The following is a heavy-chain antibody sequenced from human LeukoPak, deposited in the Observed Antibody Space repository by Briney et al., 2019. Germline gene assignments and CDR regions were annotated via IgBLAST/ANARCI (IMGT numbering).Heavy chain of an antibody. CDR1: GFTFSRNW. CDR2: VNGDGSTT. V-gene: IGHV3-74*01. J-gene: IGHJ4*02. CDR3: ARDPYNWNSNYFDY. D-gene: IGHD1-1*01. Sequence: GGSLRLSCAASGFTFSRNWMHWVRQAPGKGLVWVSRVNGDGSTTKYADSVKGRFTISRDNANNILYLQMDSLRAEDTAVYYCARDPYNWNSNYFDYWGQGALVTVSS.